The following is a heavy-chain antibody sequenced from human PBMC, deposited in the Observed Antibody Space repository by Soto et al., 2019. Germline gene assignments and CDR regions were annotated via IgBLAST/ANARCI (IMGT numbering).Heavy chain of an antibody. D-gene: IGHD2-21*01. Sequence: ASVKVSCKVSGYTLTELSMHWVRQAPGKGLEWMGGFDPEDGETIYAQKFQGRVTMTEDTSTDTAYMELSSLRSEDTAVYYCASLVESRDAFDIWGQGTMVTVSS. V-gene: IGHV1-24*01. CDR2: FDPEDGET. CDR1: GYTLTELS. CDR3: ASLVESRDAFDI. J-gene: IGHJ3*02.